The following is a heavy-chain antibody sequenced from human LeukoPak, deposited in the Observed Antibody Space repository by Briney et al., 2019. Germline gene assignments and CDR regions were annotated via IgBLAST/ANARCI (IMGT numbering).Heavy chain of an antibody. V-gene: IGHV4-39*07. D-gene: IGHD3-22*01. CDR2: IYYSGST. J-gene: IGHJ4*02. Sequence: SETLPLTCTVSGGSISSSSYYWGWIRQPPGKGLEWIGSIYYSGSTYYNPSLKSRVTISVDTSKNQFSLKLSSVTAADTAVYYCARDLYYDSSGYFDYWGQGTLVTVSS. CDR3: ARDLYYDSSGYFDY. CDR1: GGSISSSSYY.